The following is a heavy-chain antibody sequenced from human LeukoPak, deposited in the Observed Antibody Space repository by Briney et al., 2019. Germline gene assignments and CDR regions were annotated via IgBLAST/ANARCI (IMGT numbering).Heavy chain of an antibody. V-gene: IGHV3-30*02. CDR2: IRYDGSNK. Sequence: GGSLRLSCAASGFTFSSYGMHWVRQAPGKGLEWVALIRYDGSNKYYADSVKGRFSTSRDNSKNTLYLQMDSLRAEDTAVYYCAKDYYDSSGQRHFDYWGQGTLVTVSS. CDR3: AKDYYDSSGQRHFDY. D-gene: IGHD3-22*01. J-gene: IGHJ4*02. CDR1: GFTFSSYG.